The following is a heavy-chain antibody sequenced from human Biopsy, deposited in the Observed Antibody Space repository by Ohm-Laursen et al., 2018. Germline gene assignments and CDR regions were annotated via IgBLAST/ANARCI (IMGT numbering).Heavy chain of an antibody. D-gene: IGHD3-22*01. CDR1: GESFNGYY. Sequence: SDTLSLTCAVYGESFNGYYWSWIRQTPGRGLEWIGEINHSGRTNYNPSLKRRVTIPVDTSKNLFSLKVRSVTAADTAVYYCVRGVDYYDPYHYYALDVWGQGTTVTVSS. CDR2: INHSGRT. J-gene: IGHJ6*02. V-gene: IGHV4-34*01. CDR3: VRGVDYYDPYHYYALDV.